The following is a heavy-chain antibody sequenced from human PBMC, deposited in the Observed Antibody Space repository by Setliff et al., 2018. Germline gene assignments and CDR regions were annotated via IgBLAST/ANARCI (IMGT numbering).Heavy chain of an antibody. CDR2: INAGNGNT. J-gene: IGHJ6*02. D-gene: IGHD1-26*01. Sequence: ASVKVSCKASGYTFTSYAMHWVRQAPGQRLEWMGWINAGNGNTKYSQKFQGRVTITRDTSASTAYMELSSLRSEDTAVYYCAREKGGVDKYSYGMDVWGQGTTVTVSS. CDR3: AREKGGVDKYSYGMDV. V-gene: IGHV1-3*01. CDR1: GYTFTSYA.